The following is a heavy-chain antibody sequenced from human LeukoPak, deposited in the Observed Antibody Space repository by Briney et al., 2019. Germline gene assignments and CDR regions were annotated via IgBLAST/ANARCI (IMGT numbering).Heavy chain of an antibody. CDR3: ARDKITMVRGVIPVFVY. CDR1: GYTFTSYY. D-gene: IGHD3-10*01. CDR2: INPSGGST. J-gene: IGHJ4*02. Sequence: ASVKVSCKASGYTFTSYYMHWVRQAPGQGLKWLEIINPSGGSTSYAQKFQGRVTMTRDTSTSTVYMELSSLRSEDTAVYYCARDKITMVRGVIPVFVYWGQGTLVTVSS. V-gene: IGHV1-46*01.